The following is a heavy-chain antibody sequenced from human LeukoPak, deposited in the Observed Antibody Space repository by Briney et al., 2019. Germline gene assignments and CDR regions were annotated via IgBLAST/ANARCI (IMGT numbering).Heavy chain of an antibody. CDR2: IYPGDFDT. J-gene: IGHJ3*02. CDR3: ARRQLGGEAFDI. CDR1: GYSFTSYW. Sequence: GESLKISCKGSGYSFTSYWIGWVRQMPGKGLEWMGIIYPGDFDTRYSPSFQGQVTISVDESISTAYLQWSGLMASDTAIYYCARRQLGGEAFDIWGQGTVVTVSS. D-gene: IGHD3-10*01. V-gene: IGHV5-51*01.